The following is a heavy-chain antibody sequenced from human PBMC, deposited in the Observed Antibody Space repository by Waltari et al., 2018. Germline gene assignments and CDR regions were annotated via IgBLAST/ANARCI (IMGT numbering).Heavy chain of an antibody. CDR2: ISSSSSTI. Sequence: EVQLVESGGGLVQPGGSLRLSCAASGFTFSSYSMNWVRQAPGKGLEWVSYISSSSSTIYYADSVKCRFTISRDNAKNSLYLQMNSLRAEDTAVYYCARDHSSWYVYWGQGTQVTVSS. CDR3: ARDHSSWYVY. D-gene: IGHD6-13*01. J-gene: IGHJ4*02. V-gene: IGHV3-48*04. CDR1: GFTFSSYS.